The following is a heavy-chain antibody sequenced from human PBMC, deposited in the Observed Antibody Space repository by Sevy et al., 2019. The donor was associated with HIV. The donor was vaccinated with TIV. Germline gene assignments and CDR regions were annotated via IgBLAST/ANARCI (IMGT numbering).Heavy chain of an antibody. CDR2: ISSSSSTI. D-gene: IGHD3-9*01. V-gene: IGHV3-48*02. CDR1: GFTFSSYS. J-gene: IGHJ3*02. Sequence: GGSLRLSCAASGFTFSSYSMNWVRQAPGKGLEWVSYISSSSSTIYYADSVKVRFTISRDNAKNSLYLQINSLRDEDTAVYYCARGAYKYLTGDAFDIWGQGTMVTVSS. CDR3: ARGAYKYLTGDAFDI.